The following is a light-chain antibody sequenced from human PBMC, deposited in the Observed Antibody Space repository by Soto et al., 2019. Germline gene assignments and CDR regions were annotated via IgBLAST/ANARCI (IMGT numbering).Light chain of an antibody. CDR2: DVD. V-gene: IGLV2-14*03. J-gene: IGLJ3*02. CDR1: SSDIGGYNH. CDR3: CAYTARTTLSGV. Sequence: QSALTQPTSVSGSPGQSITISCTGVSSDIGGYNHVSWYQQHPGNVPRLIIYDVDNRPLGISNRFSGSQSGNTASLSISGLQAEDEADYYCCAYTARTTLSGVFGGGTQLTVL.